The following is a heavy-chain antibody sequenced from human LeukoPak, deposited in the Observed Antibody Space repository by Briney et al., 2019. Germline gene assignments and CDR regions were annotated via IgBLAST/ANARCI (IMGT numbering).Heavy chain of an antibody. CDR1: GFNFSSYA. V-gene: IGHV3-23*01. CDR2: ISGRGGGT. D-gene: IGHD1-26*01. J-gene: IGHJ3*01. Sequence: PGGSLRLSYGACGFNFSSYAMSWVRQAREKGVEWVSAISGRGGGTYYADSVKGRFTISRDNSKNTLSLQMNSLRAEDTAVYYCAKDGVRGALDAFDVWGQGTTVTVSS. CDR3: AKDGVRGALDAFDV.